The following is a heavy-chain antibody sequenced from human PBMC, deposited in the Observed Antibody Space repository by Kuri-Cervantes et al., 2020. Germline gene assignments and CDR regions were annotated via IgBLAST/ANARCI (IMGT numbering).Heavy chain of an antibody. CDR3: TKERKDDYSNFRGVGD. J-gene: IGHJ4*02. D-gene: IGHD4-11*01. Sequence: GESLKISCAASGFTFSSYGMHWVRQAPGKGLEWVAFIRYDGNNKYYADSVKGRFTVSRDNSKNTLFLQMDSLGAEDTALYYCTKERKDDYSNFRGVGDWGQGTLVTVSS. V-gene: IGHV3-30*02. CDR2: IRYDGNNK. CDR1: GFTFSSYG.